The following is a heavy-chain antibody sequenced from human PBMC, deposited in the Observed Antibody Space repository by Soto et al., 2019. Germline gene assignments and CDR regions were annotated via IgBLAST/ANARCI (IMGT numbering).Heavy chain of an antibody. Sequence: EVKVVQSGGGSVQPGGSLRLSCEASGFTFSSYGMTWVRQAPGKGLEWVAGISGSGVDTKYADSVKGRFIIARDNSMNKMYLQMNNLRVEDTAVYFCAIGGAYCYGDCTRAHWGQGTLVTVSS. CDR2: ISGSGVDT. CDR3: AIGGAYCYGDCTRAH. D-gene: IGHD2-21*02. J-gene: IGHJ4*02. V-gene: IGHV3-23*04. CDR1: GFTFSSYG.